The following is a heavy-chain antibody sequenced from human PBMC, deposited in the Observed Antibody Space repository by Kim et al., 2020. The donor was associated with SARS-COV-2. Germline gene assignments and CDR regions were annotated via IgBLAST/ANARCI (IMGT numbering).Heavy chain of an antibody. D-gene: IGHD3-10*01. CDR3: ATGPVTIVRGVIPFFDN. J-gene: IGHJ4*02. V-gene: IGHV4-59*08. CDR1: GGSIGAYS. CDR2: ISNRGST. Sequence: SETLSLTCNVSGGSIGAYSWNWIRQSPGKGLEWIGYISNRGSTNYNPSLKSRVTISGDTSKNQFSLRLSSVTAADTAVYYCATGPVTIVRGVIPFFDNWGQGTLVTVSS.